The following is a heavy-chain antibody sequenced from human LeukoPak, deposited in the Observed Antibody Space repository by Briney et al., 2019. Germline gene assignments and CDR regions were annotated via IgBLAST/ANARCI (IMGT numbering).Heavy chain of an antibody. CDR2: IIPILDIT. Sequence: SVKVSCKASGGTFSSYAISWVRQAPGQGLEWMGRIIPILDITNYAQKFQGRVTVTADKSTSTAYMELSSLRSEDTAVYYCARGLGISSQYYYYGMDVWGQGTTVTVSS. V-gene: IGHV1-69*04. CDR3: ARGLGISSQYYYYGMDV. D-gene: IGHD6-6*01. CDR1: GGTFSSYA. J-gene: IGHJ6*02.